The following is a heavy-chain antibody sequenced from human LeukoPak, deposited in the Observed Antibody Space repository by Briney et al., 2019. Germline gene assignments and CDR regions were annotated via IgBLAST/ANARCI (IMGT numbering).Heavy chain of an antibody. J-gene: IGHJ6*04. V-gene: IGHV3-48*03. CDR2: ISGVGSVN. CDR3: AELGITMIGGV. CDR1: GFTFSSYE. Sequence: PGGSLRLSCAASGFTFSSYEMNWVRQAPGKGLGWVSYISGVGSVNNYANSVKGRFTISRDNAKNSLYLEMNSLRAEDTAVYYCAELGITMIGGVWGKGTTVTISS. D-gene: IGHD3-10*02.